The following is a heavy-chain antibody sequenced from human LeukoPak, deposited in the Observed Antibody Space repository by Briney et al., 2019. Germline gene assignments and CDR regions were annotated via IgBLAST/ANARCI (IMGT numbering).Heavy chain of an antibody. CDR3: ARDLYYYDSGGYMY. J-gene: IGHJ4*02. CDR2: IKQDGSEK. V-gene: IGHV3-7*01. D-gene: IGHD3-22*01. Sequence: GGSLRLSCAASGFTFSSYWMSWVRQAPGKGLEWVANIKQDGSEKYYVDSVKGRFTISRDNAKNSLYLQMNSLRAEDTAVYYCARDLYYYDSGGYMYWGQGTLVTVSS. CDR1: GFTFSSYW.